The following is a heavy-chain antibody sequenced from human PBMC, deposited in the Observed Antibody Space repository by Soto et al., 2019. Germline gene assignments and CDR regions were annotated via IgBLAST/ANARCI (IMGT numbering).Heavy chain of an antibody. CDR2: INGDGSDT. CDR1: GFDFNNYW. J-gene: IGHJ4*02. V-gene: IGHV3-74*03. CDR3: AKDRPRRTSGYFFDY. Sequence: GGSLRLSCGASGFDFNNYWVHWVRQDPGKGLVWVSRINGDGSDTKYADSVKGRLTISRDNAKKTVYLQMNSLRAEDTALYYCAKDRPRRTSGYFFDYWGLGTLVTVS. D-gene: IGHD1-1*01.